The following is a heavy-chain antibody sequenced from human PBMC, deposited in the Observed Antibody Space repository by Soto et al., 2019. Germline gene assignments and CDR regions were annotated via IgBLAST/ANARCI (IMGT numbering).Heavy chain of an antibody. J-gene: IGHJ6*01. CDR2: IYWDYDK. Sequence: QITLKESGPTLVKPTQTLTLTCTFSGFSLNTGGLGVGWIRQPPGKALEWLALIYWDYDKRYNPSLKRRLTSTRDTASNQVVLKMTNMDPVDAVIYYCVPSRCGGDCLQSSSSHFYYGLDVSGPGTNVTVSS. CDR1: GFSLNTGGLG. CDR3: VPSRCGGDCLQSSSSHFYYGLDV. D-gene: IGHD2-21*02. V-gene: IGHV2-5*02.